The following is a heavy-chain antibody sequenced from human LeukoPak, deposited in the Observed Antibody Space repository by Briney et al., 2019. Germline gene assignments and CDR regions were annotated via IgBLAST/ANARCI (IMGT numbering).Heavy chain of an antibody. CDR2: INPNSGGT. D-gene: IGHD3-22*01. V-gene: IGHV1-2*02. Sequence: GASVKVSCKASGYTFTGYYMHWVRQAPGQGLEWMGWINPNSGGTNYAQKFQGRVTMTRDTSISTAYMELSRLRSDDTAVYYCARDDPSYDSSGYYFFTGVTIDYWGQGTLVTVSS. CDR1: GYTFTGYY. CDR3: ARDDPSYDSSGYYFFTGVTIDY. J-gene: IGHJ4*02.